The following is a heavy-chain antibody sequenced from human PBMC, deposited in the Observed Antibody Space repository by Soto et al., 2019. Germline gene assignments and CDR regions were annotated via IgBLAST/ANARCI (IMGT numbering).Heavy chain of an antibody. D-gene: IGHD3-16*02. V-gene: IGHV4-59*12. Sequence: PSETLSLTCSVSGGSTSGSYWSWIRQSPGKGLEWLGYVYYTRSTNYSPSLRSRVSISVDTSKNQFSLKLSSVTAADTAVYYCAGERPIIARVKAAFDIWGQGTMVTVSS. CDR1: GGSTSGSY. CDR2: VYYTRST. J-gene: IGHJ3*02. CDR3: AGERPIIARVKAAFDI.